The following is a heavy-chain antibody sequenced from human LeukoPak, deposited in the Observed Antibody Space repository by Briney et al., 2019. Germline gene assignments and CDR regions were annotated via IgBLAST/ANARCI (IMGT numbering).Heavy chain of an antibody. CDR3: AKYSWGAVAAPFDY. V-gene: IGHV3-23*01. D-gene: IGHD6-19*01. Sequence: PGGSLRLSCAASGFTFSSYGMSWVRQAPGKGLEWVSAISGSGGSTYYADSVKGRFTISRDDSKNTLYLQMNSLRAEDTAVYYCAKYSWGAVAAPFDYWGQGTLVTVSS. CDR2: ISGSGGST. J-gene: IGHJ4*02. CDR1: GFTFSSYG.